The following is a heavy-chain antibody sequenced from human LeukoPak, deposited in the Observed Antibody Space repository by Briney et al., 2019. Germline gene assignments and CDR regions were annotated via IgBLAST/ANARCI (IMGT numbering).Heavy chain of an antibody. V-gene: IGHV3-21*01. Sequence: PGGSLRLSCAASGLTFSSYTMNWVRLAPGQGLEWVSSISNGNSYIYYADSVKGRFTISRDNAKSSLYLQMNSLRPEDTAVYYCAKVATSSHPFDFWGQGTLVTVSS. CDR1: GLTFSSYT. CDR2: ISNGNSYI. CDR3: AKVATSSHPFDF. J-gene: IGHJ4*02.